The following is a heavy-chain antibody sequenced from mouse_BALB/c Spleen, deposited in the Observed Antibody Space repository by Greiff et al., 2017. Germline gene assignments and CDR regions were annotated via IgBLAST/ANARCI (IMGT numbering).Heavy chain of an antibody. V-gene: IGHV1-14*01. CDR3: ARRAITTVFDY. J-gene: IGHJ2*01. CDR2: INPYNDGT. CDR1: GYTFTSYV. Sequence: VQLKESGPELVKPGASVKMSCKASGYTFTSYVMHWVKQKPGQGLEWIGYINPYNDGTKYNEKFKGKATLTSDKSSSTAYMELSSLTSEDSAVYYCARRAITTVFDYWGQGTTLTVSS. D-gene: IGHD1-1*01.